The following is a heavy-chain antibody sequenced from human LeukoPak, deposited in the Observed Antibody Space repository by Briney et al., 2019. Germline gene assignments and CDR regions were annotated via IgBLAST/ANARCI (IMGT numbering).Heavy chain of an antibody. Sequence: SETLSLTRAVYGGSFSGYYWSWIRQPPGKGLEWIGEINHSGSTNYNPSLKSRVTISVDTSKNQFSLKLSSVTAADTAVYYCASSPYYGSGRLGWFDPWGQGTLVTVSS. J-gene: IGHJ5*02. V-gene: IGHV4-34*01. D-gene: IGHD3-10*01. CDR3: ASSPYYGSGRLGWFDP. CDR2: INHSGST. CDR1: GGSFSGYY.